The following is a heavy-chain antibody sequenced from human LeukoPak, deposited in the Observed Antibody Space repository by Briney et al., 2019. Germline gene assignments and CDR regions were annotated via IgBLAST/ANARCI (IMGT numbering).Heavy chain of an antibody. D-gene: IGHD3-22*01. CDR3: AKARITYYYDSSGYYYDY. CDR1: GFPFSTHS. Sequence: GGSLRLSCAASGFPFSTHSLNWVRQAPGKGLEWVSAISGSGGSTYYADSVKGRFTISRDNSKNTLYLQMNSLRAEDTAVYYCAKARITYYYDSSGYYYDYWGQGTLVTVSS. V-gene: IGHV3-23*01. J-gene: IGHJ4*02. CDR2: ISGSGGST.